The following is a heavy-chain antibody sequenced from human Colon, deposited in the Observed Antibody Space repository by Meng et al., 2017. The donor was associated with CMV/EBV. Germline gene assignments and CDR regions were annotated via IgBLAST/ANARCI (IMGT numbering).Heavy chain of an antibody. CDR1: GDSVSSNTAA. V-gene: IGHV6-1*01. CDR3: VRDLSGTYFH. J-gene: IGHJ1*01. D-gene: IGHD1-26*01. CDR2: TFYRSKWYN. Sequence: SQTLSLTCGISGDSVSSNTAAWNWIRQSPSRGLEWLGRTFYRSKWYNDYGPSVKGRVTINPDTSKNQFSLHLNSVTPEDTAVYYCVRDLSGTYFHWGQGTLVTVSS.